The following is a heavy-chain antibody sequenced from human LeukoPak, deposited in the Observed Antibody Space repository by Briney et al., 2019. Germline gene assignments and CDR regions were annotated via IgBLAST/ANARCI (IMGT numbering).Heavy chain of an antibody. D-gene: IGHD6-6*01. CDR1: GYTFTDYY. Sequence: ASVKVSCKASGYTFTDYYVHWVRPAPGQGLEWMGWINPNSGATNYAQKLQGRVTMTTDTSTSTAYMELRSLRSDDTAVYYCARDGSSYFDYWGQGTLVTVSS. CDR2: INPNSGAT. V-gene: IGHV1-2*02. J-gene: IGHJ4*02. CDR3: ARDGSSYFDY.